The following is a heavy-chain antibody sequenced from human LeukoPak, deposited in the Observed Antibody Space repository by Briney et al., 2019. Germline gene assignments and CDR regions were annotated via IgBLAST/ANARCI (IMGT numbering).Heavy chain of an antibody. CDR3: ARGSGSGTYYTYYFAH. J-gene: IGHJ4*02. V-gene: IGHV5-51*01. CDR1: GYPFSNYW. CDR2: IYPGDSDA. Sequence: GESLQISCKGSGYPFSNYWIAWVCPVPGKGLEWMGSIYPGDSDAIYSPSFQRQVTSSADKSINTVYLQWSSLKVSDTAIYYCARGSGSGTYYTYYFAHWGQGTQVTASS. D-gene: IGHD3-10*01.